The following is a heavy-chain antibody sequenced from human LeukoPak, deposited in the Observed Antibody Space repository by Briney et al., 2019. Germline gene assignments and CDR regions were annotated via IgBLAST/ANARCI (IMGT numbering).Heavy chain of an antibody. V-gene: IGHV3-64*01. CDR3: ATGPHKHLGPYSSAWDGGDY. Sequence: GGSLRLSCAASGFTFSTYDMHWVRQASGKGLEYVSAISSNGGSTYYANSVKGRFTISRDNSKNTLYLQMDSLTPEDTAIYYCATGPHKHLGPYSSAWDGGDYWGQGTLVTVSS. D-gene: IGHD6-19*01. J-gene: IGHJ4*02. CDR2: ISSNGGST. CDR1: GFTFSTYD.